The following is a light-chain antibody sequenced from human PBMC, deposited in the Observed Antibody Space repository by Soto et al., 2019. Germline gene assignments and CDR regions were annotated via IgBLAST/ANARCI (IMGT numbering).Light chain of an antibody. CDR1: SSNIGSNY. CDR2: RNN. CDR3: AAWDDSLSGGV. J-gene: IGLJ3*02. Sequence: QSVLTQPPSASGTPGQRVTISCSGSSSNIGSNYVYWYQQLPGTAPKLPIYRNNHQPSGVPGRFSGPKSGTSASLAISGLRSEDGADYYCAAWDDSLSGGVFGGGTKLTVL. V-gene: IGLV1-47*01.